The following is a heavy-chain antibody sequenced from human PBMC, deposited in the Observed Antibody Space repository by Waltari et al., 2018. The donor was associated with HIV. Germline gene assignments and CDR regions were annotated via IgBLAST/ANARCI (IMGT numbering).Heavy chain of an antibody. CDR2: LYYNGVA. Sequence: QAQLQESGPGLVTPSETLSLTCDVSGDSVISHHYFWAWIRQPPGKQLEWIGSLYYNGVASYHPSLKGRATMSLDTSKNQFYLNLTSVIVADTASYFCSRSPFTNVCSTRKLGWFDPWGQGILVTVFS. J-gene: IGHJ5*02. CDR1: GDSVISHHYF. CDR3: SRSPFTNVCSTRKLGWFDP. V-gene: IGHV4-39*01. D-gene: IGHD3-10*02.